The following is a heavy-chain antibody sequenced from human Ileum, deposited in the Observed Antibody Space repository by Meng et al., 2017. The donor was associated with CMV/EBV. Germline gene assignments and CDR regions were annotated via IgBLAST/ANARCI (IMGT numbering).Heavy chain of an antibody. Sequence: GGSLRLSCAASRFTFSSYWMHWVRQAPGKGLLWVSRISTDGNSATYADSVKGRFTISRDNAKNTLYLQMSNLRAEDTAVYYCAAGFNRADYWGQGTLVTVSS. CDR1: RFTFSSYW. CDR2: ISTDGNSA. V-gene: IGHV3-74*01. D-gene: IGHD1-14*01. CDR3: AAGFNRADY. J-gene: IGHJ4*02.